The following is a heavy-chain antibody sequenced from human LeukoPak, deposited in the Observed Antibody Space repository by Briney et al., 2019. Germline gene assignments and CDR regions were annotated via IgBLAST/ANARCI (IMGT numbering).Heavy chain of an antibody. CDR3: ARGYYSSSRFDS. CDR2: VNSDGSTT. D-gene: IGHD6-13*01. CDR1: GFPFSNYW. Sequence: GGSLRLSCAASGFPFSNYWMHWVRHAPGKGLVWVSRVNSDGSTTNCADSGKGRFTISRDNAENTLYMGMNSLRPEDTAVYYCARGYYSSSRFDSWGQGTVVSVS. J-gene: IGHJ4*02. V-gene: IGHV3-74*01.